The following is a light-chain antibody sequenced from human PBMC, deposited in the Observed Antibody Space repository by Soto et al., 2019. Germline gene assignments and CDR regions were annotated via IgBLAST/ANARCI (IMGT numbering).Light chain of an antibody. CDR2: AAS. Sequence: EIVMTQSPATLSVSPGERATLSCRASQGVGSTLAWYQQKPGQTPRLLIYAASTRATGVPARCSGSGSGTEFTLTINRLQSEDFAVYYCQHYHSWPLTFGGGTKVEIK. V-gene: IGKV3-15*01. CDR1: QGVGST. CDR3: QHYHSWPLT. J-gene: IGKJ4*01.